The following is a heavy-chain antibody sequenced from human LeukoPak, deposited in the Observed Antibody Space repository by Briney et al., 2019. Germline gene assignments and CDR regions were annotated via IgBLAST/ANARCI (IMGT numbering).Heavy chain of an antibody. J-gene: IGHJ5*02. Sequence: GGSLRLSCAASGCTFSNYWMSWVRQAPGKGLEWVANIKKDGSEKKYVDSVKGRFTISRDNAENSLYLQMNSLRDEDTAIYYCVREGGSGWYSGWFDPWGQGTLVIVSS. D-gene: IGHD6-19*01. CDR1: GCTFSNYW. CDR3: VREGGSGWYSGWFDP. V-gene: IGHV3-7*01. CDR2: IKKDGSEK.